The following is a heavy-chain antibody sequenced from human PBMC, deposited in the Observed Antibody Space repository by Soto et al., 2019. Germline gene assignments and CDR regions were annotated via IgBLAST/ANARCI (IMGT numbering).Heavy chain of an antibody. CDR2: MNPNSGNT. CDR1: GYTFSTYD. V-gene: IGHV1-8*01. Sequence: ASVKVSCKASGYTFSTYDIFWVRQPTGQGLEWMGWMNPNSGNTGYAQKFQGRVTMTRDTSMSTAYMELSSLTSDDTAVYYCVMVDNYVTPTPQDGWGQGTTVTVSS. J-gene: IGHJ6*02. D-gene: IGHD3-16*01. CDR3: VMVDNYVTPTPQDG.